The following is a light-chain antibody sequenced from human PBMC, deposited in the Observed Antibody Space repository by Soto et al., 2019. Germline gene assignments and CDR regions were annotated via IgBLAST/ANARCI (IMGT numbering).Light chain of an antibody. J-gene: IGLJ2*01. V-gene: IGLV1-40*01. CDR2: GNS. Sequence: QAVVTQPPSVSGAPGQRVTISGTGSSSNIGAGYDVHWYQQLPGTAPKLLIYGNSNRPSGVPDRFSGSKSGTSASLAITGLQAEDEADYYFQSYDRSLRRVFGGGTKLTVL. CDR1: SSNIGAGYD. CDR3: QSYDRSLRRV.